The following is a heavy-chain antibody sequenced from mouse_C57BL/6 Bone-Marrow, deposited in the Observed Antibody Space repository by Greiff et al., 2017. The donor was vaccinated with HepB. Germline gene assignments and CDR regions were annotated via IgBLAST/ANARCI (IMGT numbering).Heavy chain of an antibody. CDR2: IRLKSDNYAT. Sequence: EVKLEESGGGLVQPGGSMKLSCVASGFTFSNYWMNWVRQSPEKGLEWVAQIRLKSDNYATHYAESVKGRFTISRDDSKSSVYLQMNNLRAEDTGIYYCTGGDGYYGVDYWGQGTSVTVSS. D-gene: IGHD2-3*01. CDR1: GFTFSNYW. V-gene: IGHV6-3*01. CDR3: TGGDGYYGVDY. J-gene: IGHJ4*01.